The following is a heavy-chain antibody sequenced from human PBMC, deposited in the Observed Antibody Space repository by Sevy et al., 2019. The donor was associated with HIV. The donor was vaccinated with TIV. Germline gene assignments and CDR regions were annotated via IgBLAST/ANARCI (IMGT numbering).Heavy chain of an antibody. Sequence: GGSLRLSCVASEFTFSSYSMNWVRQAPGKGLEWVSSISSRSSYIYYADSVKGRFTISRDNAKNSLYLQMNSLRAEDTAVYYCARDHVKDGDLGDYYYFAMDVWGQGTTVTVSS. V-gene: IGHV3-21*01. J-gene: IGHJ6*02. D-gene: IGHD4-17*01. CDR3: ARDHVKDGDLGDYYYFAMDV. CDR1: EFTFSSYS. CDR2: ISSRSSYI.